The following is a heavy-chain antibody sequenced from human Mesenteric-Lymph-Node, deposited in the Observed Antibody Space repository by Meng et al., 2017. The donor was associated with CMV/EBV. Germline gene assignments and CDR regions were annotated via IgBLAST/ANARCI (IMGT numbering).Heavy chain of an antibody. V-gene: IGHV4-34*01. D-gene: IGHD3-9*01. CDR1: GGSFSGYY. Sequence: AQVHQWGAGLLKPSETLSVTCAVYGGSFSGYYWNWIRQSPEKGLEWIGEINHSGSTTYNPSFTSRIIISVDTSTNQISLNMSSVTAADTAVYYCARGSSYDILTGHFDYWGQGALVTVSS. CDR2: INHSGST. J-gene: IGHJ4*02. CDR3: ARGSSYDILTGHFDY.